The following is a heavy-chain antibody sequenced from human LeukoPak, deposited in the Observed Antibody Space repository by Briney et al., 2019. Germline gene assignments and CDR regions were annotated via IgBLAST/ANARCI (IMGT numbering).Heavy chain of an antibody. V-gene: IGHV3-48*03. Sequence: GGSLRLSCTASGLILTNYAMNWVRQAPGKGLEWVSYISSSGSTIYYADSVKGRFTISRDNAKNSLYLQMNSLRAEDTAVYYCARDVSGSGSYDRYYYYMDVWGKGTTVTISS. CDR1: GLILTNYA. CDR3: ARDVSGSGSYDRYYYYMDV. J-gene: IGHJ6*03. CDR2: ISSSGSTI. D-gene: IGHD3-10*01.